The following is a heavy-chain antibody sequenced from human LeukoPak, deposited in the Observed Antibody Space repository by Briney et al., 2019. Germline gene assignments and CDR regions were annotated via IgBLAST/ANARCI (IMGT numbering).Heavy chain of an antibody. V-gene: IGHV3-7*01. Sequence: GGSLRLSCAASGFTFSNYWMTWVRQAPGKGLEWVANIKQDGSVKYYLDSVKGRFTISRDNAKNSLYLQMNSLRVEDTAVYYCARYYDGTGSQDTFDIWGPGTMVTVSS. J-gene: IGHJ3*02. CDR1: GFTFSNYW. CDR3: ARYYDGTGSQDTFDI. CDR2: IKQDGSVK. D-gene: IGHD3-22*01.